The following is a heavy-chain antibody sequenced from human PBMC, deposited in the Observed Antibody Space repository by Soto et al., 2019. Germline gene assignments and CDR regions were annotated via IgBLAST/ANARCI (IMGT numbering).Heavy chain of an antibody. V-gene: IGHV3-33*08. CDR1: GFTFSSYF. Sequence: PGGSMSLSWASSGFTFSSYFMHLVRPDPGKGLEWVAVIWYDGSNKYYADSVKGRFTISRDNSKNTLYLQMNSLRAEDTAVYYCARDWGYSSGPIDYWGQGTLVTVSS. J-gene: IGHJ4*02. CDR2: IWYDGSNK. D-gene: IGHD6-19*01. CDR3: ARDWGYSSGPIDY.